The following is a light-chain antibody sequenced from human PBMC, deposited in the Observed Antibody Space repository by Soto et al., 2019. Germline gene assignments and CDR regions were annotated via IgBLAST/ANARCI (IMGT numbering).Light chain of an antibody. Sequence: QSVLTQPPSVSGAPGHRVTISCNGSSSNIGAGFAVHWYQQLPGAVPRLLIYDNTNRPSGIPDRFSGSTSGTSASLTVTGLQAEDEADYYCQSYDRSLSGSVFGGGTKLTVL. V-gene: IGLV1-40*01. CDR1: SSNIGAGFA. CDR3: QSYDRSLSGSV. CDR2: DNT. J-gene: IGLJ2*01.